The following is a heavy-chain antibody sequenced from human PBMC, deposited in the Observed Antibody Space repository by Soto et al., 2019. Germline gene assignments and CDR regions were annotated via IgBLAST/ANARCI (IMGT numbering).Heavy chain of an antibody. CDR1: GGTFSSYA. V-gene: IGHV1-69*13. Sequence: SVKVSCKASGGTFSSYAISWVRQAPGQGLEWMGGIIPIFGTANYAQKFQGRVTITADESTSTAYMELSSLRSEDTAVYYGARDQGRAAARPTYYYGLDVWGPGTTVTVSS. D-gene: IGHD6-13*01. J-gene: IGHJ6*02. CDR2: IIPIFGTA. CDR3: ARDQGRAAARPTYYYGLDV.